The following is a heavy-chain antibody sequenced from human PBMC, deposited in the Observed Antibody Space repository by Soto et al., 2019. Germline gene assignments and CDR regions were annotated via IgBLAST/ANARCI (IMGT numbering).Heavy chain of an antibody. CDR2: ISYDGSNK. V-gene: IGHV3-30-3*01. CDR1: GFTFSTYS. D-gene: IGHD2-2*01. Sequence: TGGSLRLSCAASGFTFSTYSMHWVRQAPGKGLEWVAVISYDGSNKYYADSVKGRFTISRDNSKNTLYLQMNSLRAEDTAVYYCARDVRTYQGNFDYWGQGTLVTVSS. CDR3: ARDVRTYQGNFDY. J-gene: IGHJ4*02.